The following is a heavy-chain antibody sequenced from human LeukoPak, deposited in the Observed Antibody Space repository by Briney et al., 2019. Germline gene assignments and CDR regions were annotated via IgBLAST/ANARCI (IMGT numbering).Heavy chain of an antibody. CDR1: GSFSSSV. V-gene: IGHV3-23*01. Sequence: PGGSLRLSCAASGSFSSSVMTWVRQAPGRGLEWVSTLSASGGSTYYADSVKGRFTISRDNSKNTLYLQMSSLRAEDTAVYFCAKDLILVLPAAYDYWGKGTLVTVSS. CDR2: LSASGGST. CDR3: AKDLILVLPAAYDY. J-gene: IGHJ4*02. D-gene: IGHD2-2*01.